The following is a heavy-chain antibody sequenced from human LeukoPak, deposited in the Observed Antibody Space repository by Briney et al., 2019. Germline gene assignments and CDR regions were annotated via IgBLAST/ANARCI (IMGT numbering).Heavy chain of an antibody. V-gene: IGHV3-9*01. CDR1: GFTFDDYA. J-gene: IGHJ5*02. D-gene: IGHD6-19*01. Sequence: GGSLRLSCAASGFTFDDYAMHWVWQAPGKGLEWVSGISWNSGSIGYADSVKGRFTISRDNAKNSLYLQMNSLRAEDTALYYCAKDKYSSGLNWFDPWGQGTLVTVSS. CDR3: AKDKYSSGLNWFDP. CDR2: ISWNSGSI.